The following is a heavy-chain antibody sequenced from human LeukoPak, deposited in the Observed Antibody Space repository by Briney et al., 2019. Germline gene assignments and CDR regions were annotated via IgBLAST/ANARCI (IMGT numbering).Heavy chain of an antibody. CDR3: ARPGVRGGPGSDY. CDR1: GGTSTSYV. V-gene: IGHV7-4-1*02. Sequence: PRASVKVSCKASGGTSTSYVFTGLGQPPGKGLEGMGWINTITGNPTYAQGFTGRFVFSLDTSVTTAYLQISSLKAEDTAVYFCARPGVRGGPGSDYWGQGTVVTVSS. CDR2: INTITGNP. D-gene: IGHD3-10*01. J-gene: IGHJ4*02.